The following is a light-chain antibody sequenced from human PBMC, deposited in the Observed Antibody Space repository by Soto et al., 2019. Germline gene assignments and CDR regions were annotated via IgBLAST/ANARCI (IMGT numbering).Light chain of an antibody. J-gene: IGKJ4*01. CDR3: QQYDRWPVT. Sequence: EVVMTQSPATLSVSPGERVTFSCRASQSVTTNLAWYQHKPGQSPRLLISGASTGASGIPPRFSGSGSGTECTLTIDRLQSADVDVYYFQQYDRWPVTFGGGTKVEIK. V-gene: IGKV3-15*01. CDR1: QSVTTN. CDR2: GAS.